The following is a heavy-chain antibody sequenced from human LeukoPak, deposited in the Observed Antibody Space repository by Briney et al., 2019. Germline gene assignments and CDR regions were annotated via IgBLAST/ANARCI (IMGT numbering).Heavy chain of an antibody. D-gene: IGHD2-2*01. CDR3: ARDSKYQLPLADY. CDR1: GYTFTGYY. V-gene: IGHV1-2*02. J-gene: IGHJ4*02. Sequence: ASVKVSCKASGYTFTGYYMHWVRQAPGQGLEWMGWINPNSGGTNYAQKFQGRVTMTRDTSISTAYMELSRLRSDDTAVYCCARDSKYQLPLADYWGQGTLVTVSS. CDR2: INPNSGGT.